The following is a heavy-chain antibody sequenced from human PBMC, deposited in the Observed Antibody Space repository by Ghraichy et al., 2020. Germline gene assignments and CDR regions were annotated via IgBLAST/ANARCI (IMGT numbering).Heavy chain of an antibody. CDR3: ARGGPRSYYYGMDV. V-gene: IGHV3-13*01. Sequence: GGSLRLSCAASGSTFSSYDMHWVRQATGKGLEWVSAIGTAGDTYYPGSVKDRFTISRENAKNSLYLQMNSLRAGDTAVYYCARGGPRSYYYGMDVWRQGTTVNVSS. CDR1: GSTFSSYD. J-gene: IGHJ6*02. CDR2: IGTAGDT.